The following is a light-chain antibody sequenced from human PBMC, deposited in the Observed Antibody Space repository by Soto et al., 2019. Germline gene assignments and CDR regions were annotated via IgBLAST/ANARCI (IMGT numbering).Light chain of an antibody. V-gene: IGKV3-15*01. Sequence: IVMTRSPSTLYVSPVERATLSCRASQSVSSSYLAWYQQKPGQAPRLLIFGASTRATGIPIRFSGSGSGTEFTLTISSLQSEDFAVYYCQQYNNWPLTFGQGTRLEI. CDR3: QQYNNWPLT. CDR1: QSVSSSY. J-gene: IGKJ5*01. CDR2: GAS.